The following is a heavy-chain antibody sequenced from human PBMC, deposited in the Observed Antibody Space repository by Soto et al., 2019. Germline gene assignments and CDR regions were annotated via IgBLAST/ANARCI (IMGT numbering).Heavy chain of an antibody. J-gene: IGHJ5*02. CDR1: GGTFSSYA. Sequence: GASVKVSCKASGGTFSSYAISWVRQAPGQGLEWMGGIIPIFGTANYAQKFQGRVTITADESTSTAYMELSSLRSEDTAVYYCARDADQERQYSSSSFRWFDPWGQGTLVTVSS. D-gene: IGHD6-6*01. V-gene: IGHV1-69*13. CDR3: ARDADQERQYSSSSFRWFDP. CDR2: IIPIFGTA.